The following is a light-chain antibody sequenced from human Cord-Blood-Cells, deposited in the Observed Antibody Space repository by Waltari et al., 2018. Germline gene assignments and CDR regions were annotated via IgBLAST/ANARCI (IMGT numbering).Light chain of an antibody. Sequence: SYELTQPPSVSVSPGPTARITCSGDALPKQYAYCYQQKPGQAPVLVIYKDSERPSGIPERFSGSSSGTTVTLTISGVQAEDEADYYCQSADSSGTYPVFGGGTKLTVL. V-gene: IGLV3-25*03. CDR2: KDS. CDR1: ALPKQY. CDR3: QSADSSGTYPV. J-gene: IGLJ3*02.